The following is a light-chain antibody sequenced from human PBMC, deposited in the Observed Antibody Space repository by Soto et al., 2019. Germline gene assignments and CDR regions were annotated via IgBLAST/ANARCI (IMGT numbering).Light chain of an antibody. J-gene: IGLJ1*01. V-gene: IGLV3-25*02. CDR3: QSEDTSGNIEV. CDR1: ALPRQY. CDR2: QDT. Sequence: SYELTQPPSMSVSPGQTAVITCSGDALPRQYVYWFKQKPGQASVLVIYQDTRRPPTIPARFSGSASGTTVSLTISGVQADDEADYYCQSEDTSGNIEVFGPGTKVTVL.